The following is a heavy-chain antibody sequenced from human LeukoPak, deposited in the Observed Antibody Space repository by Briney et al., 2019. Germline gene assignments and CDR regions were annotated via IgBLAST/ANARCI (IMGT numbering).Heavy chain of an antibody. CDR2: INPNSGVT. D-gene: IGHD2-2*01. CDR3: TRDHCSSINCYEYNYYGMDV. Sequence: AAVTESLLGSVCIHLHYQLHWLRPAPGQGLEWMGWINPNSGVTESAQKFQGRVTMTRDTSTSTAYMELSRLRSDDTAVYYCTRDHCSSINCYEYNYYGMDVWGQGTTVTVSS. J-gene: IGHJ6*02. V-gene: IGHV1-2*02. CDR1: IHLHYQ.